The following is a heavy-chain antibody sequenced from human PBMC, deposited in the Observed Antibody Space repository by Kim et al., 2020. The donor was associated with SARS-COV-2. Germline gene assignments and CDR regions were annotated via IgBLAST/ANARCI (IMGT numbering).Heavy chain of an antibody. CDR2: VYSTGST. D-gene: IGHD3-10*01. J-gene: IGHJ5*01. CDR1: GGSVSGYF. V-gene: IGHV4-59*02. CDR3: ARNYGSDNSYNAPFES. Sequence: SETLSLTCTVSGGSVSGYFWSWIRQPPEKALEWIGYVYSTGSTNYNPSLKSRATISLDTSQNQFSLKLTSVTAADTAVYYCARNYGSDNSYNAPFESWGQGTLVTVSS.